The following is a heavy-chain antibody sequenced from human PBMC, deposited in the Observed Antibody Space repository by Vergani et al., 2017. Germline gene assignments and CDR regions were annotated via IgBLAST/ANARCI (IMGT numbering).Heavy chain of an antibody. CDR3: ASRDITIFGVVIIRGYYYYGMDV. V-gene: IGHV1-69*01. CDR1: GGTFSSYA. Sequence: QVQLVQSGAEVKKPVSSVKVSCKASGGTFSSYAISWVRQAPGQGLEWMGGIIPIFGTANYAQKFQGRVTITADESTSTAYMELSSLRSEDTAVYYCASRDITIFGVVIIRGYYYYGMDVWGQGP. CDR2: IIPIFGTA. J-gene: IGHJ6*02. D-gene: IGHD3-3*01.